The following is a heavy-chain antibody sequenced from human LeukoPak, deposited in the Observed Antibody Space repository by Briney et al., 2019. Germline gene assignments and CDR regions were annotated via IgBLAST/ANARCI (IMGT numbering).Heavy chain of an antibody. J-gene: IGHJ4*02. Sequence: GGSLRLSCAASGFTFSSYWMHWVRQAPGKGLVWVSRINNDGSTTNYADSVKGRFTISRDNSKNTLYLQMNSLRAEDTAVYYCARDVSYGPPRSDYWGQGTLVTVSS. D-gene: IGHD5-18*01. V-gene: IGHV3-74*01. CDR3: ARDVSYGPPRSDY. CDR2: INNDGSTT. CDR1: GFTFSSYW.